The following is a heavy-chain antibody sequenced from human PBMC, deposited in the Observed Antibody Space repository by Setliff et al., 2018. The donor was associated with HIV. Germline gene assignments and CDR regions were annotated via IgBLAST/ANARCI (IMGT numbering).Heavy chain of an antibody. CDR2: ISAYNGNT. CDR1: CSPFTSYG. CDR3: VREARGGYFDY. J-gene: IGHJ4*02. V-gene: IGHV1-18*01. D-gene: IGHD2-15*01. Sequence: SFPSSCSPFTSYGISWVRQAPGQGLEWMGWISAYNGNTNYAQKLQGRVTMTKDTSTSTAYMALRSLSSDDTAVYYCVREARGGYFDYCGQGTLVTVSS.